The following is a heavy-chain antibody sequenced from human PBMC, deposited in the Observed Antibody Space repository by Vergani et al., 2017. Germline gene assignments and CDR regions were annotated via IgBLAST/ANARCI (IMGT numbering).Heavy chain of an antibody. CDR1: GGSLSGYY. CDR2: VENSGYF. CDR3: ARSIVSRNPPDYFDN. J-gene: IGHJ4*02. V-gene: IGHV4-59*01. Sequence: QVQLQESGPGLVRPSETLSLTCTVSGGSLSGYYWNWIRQTPGEGLEWIGYVENSGYFNYNPSLKTRVSMSSDKSNNQFSLMLSSVTVADTAVYYCARSIVSRNPPDYFDNWGQGTLVTVPS. D-gene: IGHD1-14*01.